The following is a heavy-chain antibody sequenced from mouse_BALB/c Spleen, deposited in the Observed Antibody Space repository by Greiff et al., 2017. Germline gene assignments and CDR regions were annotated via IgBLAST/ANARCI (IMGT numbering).Heavy chain of an antibody. D-gene: IGHD2-4*01. J-gene: IGHJ4*01. Sequence: VQLQQSGAELARPGASVKMSCKASGYTFTSYTMHWVKQRPGQGLEWIGYINPSSGYTNYNQKFKDKATLTADKSSSTAYMQLSSLTSEDSAVYYCARSSYDYGRNYAMDYWGQGTSVTVSS. V-gene: IGHV1-4*01. CDR3: ARSSYDYGRNYAMDY. CDR2: INPSSGYT. CDR1: GYTFTSYT.